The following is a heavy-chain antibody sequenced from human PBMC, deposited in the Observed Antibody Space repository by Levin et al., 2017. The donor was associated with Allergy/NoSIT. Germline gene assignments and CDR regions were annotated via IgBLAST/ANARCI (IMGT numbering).Heavy chain of an antibody. CDR1: GYPFISYA. CDR2: ISPYNGNT. Sequence: GGSLRLSCKASGYPFISYAISWVRQAPGQGLEWMGWISPYNGNTDYAQNPQGRVTLTTETSTNTAYMELRSLRSDDTARYYCARGSVYCSGGTCYSDTPDSFDIWGQGTMVTVSS. V-gene: IGHV1-18*01. J-gene: IGHJ3*02. CDR3: ARGSVYCSGGTCYSDTPDSFDI. D-gene: IGHD2-15*01.